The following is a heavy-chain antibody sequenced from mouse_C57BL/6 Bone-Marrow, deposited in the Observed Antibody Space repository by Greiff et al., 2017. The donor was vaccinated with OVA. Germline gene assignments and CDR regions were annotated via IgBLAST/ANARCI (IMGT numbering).Heavy chain of an antibody. CDR2: IWSDGST. Sequence: VKLMESGPGLVAPSQSLSITCTVSGFSLTSYGVHWVRQPPGKGLEWLVVIWSDGSTTYNSALKSRLSISKDNSKSQVFLKMNSLQTDDTAMYYCARLNWEGNAMDYWGQGTSVTVSS. D-gene: IGHD4-1*02. CDR1: GFSLTSYG. CDR3: ARLNWEGNAMDY. J-gene: IGHJ4*01. V-gene: IGHV2-6*03.